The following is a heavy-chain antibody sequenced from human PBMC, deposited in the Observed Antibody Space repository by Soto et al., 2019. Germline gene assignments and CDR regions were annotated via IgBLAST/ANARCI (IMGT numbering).Heavy chain of an antibody. CDR1: GYDFMKYW. Sequence: PGESLKISCKGSGYDFMKYWIIWVRQMPGKGLEWMGRIDPTDSDTNYSPSFQGHVTISVDKSISTAFLQWSSLQASDTAIYYCARPSLTMPRPLNDMHVWYPGTTLTV. V-gene: IGHV5-10-1*01. J-gene: IGHJ6*02. CDR2: IDPTDSDT. D-gene: IGHD3-10*01. CDR3: ARPSLTMPRPLNDMHV.